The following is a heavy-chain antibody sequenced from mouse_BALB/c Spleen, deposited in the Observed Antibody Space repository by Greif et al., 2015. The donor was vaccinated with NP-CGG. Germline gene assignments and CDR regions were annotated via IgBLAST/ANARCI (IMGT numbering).Heavy chain of an antibody. Sequence: VQLQQSGAELVRPGSSVKISCKASGYAFSSYWMNWVKQRPGQGLEWIGQIYPGDGDTNYNGKFKGKATLTADKSSSTAYMQLSSLTSEDSAVYFCARWDDYDDAMDYWGQGTSVTVSS. CDR1: GYAFSSYW. D-gene: IGHD2-4*01. CDR3: ARWDDYDDAMDY. V-gene: IGHV1-80*01. CDR2: IYPGDGDT. J-gene: IGHJ4*01.